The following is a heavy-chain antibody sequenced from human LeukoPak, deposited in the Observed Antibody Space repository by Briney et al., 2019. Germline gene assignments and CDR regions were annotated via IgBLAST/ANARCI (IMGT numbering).Heavy chain of an antibody. D-gene: IGHD3-22*01. J-gene: IGHJ4*02. CDR2: INPNSGGT. V-gene: IGHV1-2*02. CDR1: GYTFTGYY. CDR3: ARDLDHYYDSSGYYLTLNY. Sequence: ASVKVSCKASGYTFTGYYMHWVRQAPGQGLDGMGWINPNSGGTNYAQKFQGRVTMTRDTSISTAYMELSRLRSDDTAVYYCARDLDHYYDSSGYYLTLNYWGQGTLVTVSS.